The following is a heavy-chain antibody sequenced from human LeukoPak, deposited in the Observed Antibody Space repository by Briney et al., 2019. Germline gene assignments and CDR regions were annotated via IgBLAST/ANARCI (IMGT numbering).Heavy chain of an antibody. V-gene: IGHV3-30-3*01. J-gene: IGHJ5*02. Sequence: PGRSLRLSCAASGFTFSSYAMHWVRQAPGKGLEWVAVISYDGSNKYYADSVKGRFTISRGNSKNTLYLQMNSLRAEDTAVYYCAKAYFMGATTGWFDPWGQGTLVTVSS. CDR1: GFTFSSYA. CDR3: AKAYFMGATTGWFDP. CDR2: ISYDGSNK. D-gene: IGHD1-26*01.